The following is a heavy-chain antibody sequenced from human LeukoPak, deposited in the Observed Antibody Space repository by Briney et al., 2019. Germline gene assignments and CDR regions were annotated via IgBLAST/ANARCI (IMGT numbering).Heavy chain of an antibody. Sequence: ASVKVSCKASGYTFTGYYMHWVRQAPGQGLEWMGLINPNSGGTNYAQKFQGRVTMTRDTSISTAYMELSRLRSDDTAVYYCARVPRSSARIYYFDYWGQGTLVTVSS. CDR3: ARVPRSSARIYYFDY. D-gene: IGHD2-2*01. J-gene: IGHJ4*02. CDR2: INPNSGGT. CDR1: GYTFTGYY. V-gene: IGHV1-2*02.